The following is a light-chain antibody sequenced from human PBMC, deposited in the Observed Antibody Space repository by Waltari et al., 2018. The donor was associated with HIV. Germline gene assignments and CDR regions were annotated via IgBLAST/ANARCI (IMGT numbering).Light chain of an antibody. CDR3: QSYDSSLSHWV. V-gene: IGLV1-40*01. CDR1: SSNIGAHYD. CDR2: GDT. Sequence: QSVLTQPPSVSGAPGQRVTISCTGSSSNIGAHYDVHWYQQLPGTAPKLLMYGDTNRPSGVPDRFSGSKSGTSASLAITGLQVEDEADYYCQSYDSSLSHWVFGRGTKLTVL. J-gene: IGLJ3*02.